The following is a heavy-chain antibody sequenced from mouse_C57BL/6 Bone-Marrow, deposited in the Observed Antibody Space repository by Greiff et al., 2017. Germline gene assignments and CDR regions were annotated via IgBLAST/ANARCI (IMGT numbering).Heavy chain of an antibody. CDR2: IFPGSGST. V-gene: IGHV1-9*01. J-gene: IGHJ3*01. CDR3: GRSWLSFDY. Sequence: QVQLQQSGAELMKPGASVKLSCKATGYTFTGYWIDWVKQRPGHGLEWIGVIFPGSGSTNYNEKFKGKATFTADTSSNTAYMQLSSLSTEDAAICYCGRSWLSFDYWGQGTLVTVSA. CDR1: GYTFTGYW. D-gene: IGHD2-2*01.